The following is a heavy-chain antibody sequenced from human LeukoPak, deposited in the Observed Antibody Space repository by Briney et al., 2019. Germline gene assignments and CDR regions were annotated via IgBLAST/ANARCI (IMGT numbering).Heavy chain of an antibody. V-gene: IGHV4-59*08. CDR1: GASISSYY. Sequence: SETLSLTCTVSGASISSYYWSCIRQPPGKGLEWIGYIFYTGSSNYNPSLKSRVTISVDTSKNQFSLKLSSVTAADTAVYYCARRLANWAYFDYWGQGTLVTVSS. J-gene: IGHJ4*02. CDR3: ARRLANWAYFDY. CDR2: IFYTGSS. D-gene: IGHD7-27*01.